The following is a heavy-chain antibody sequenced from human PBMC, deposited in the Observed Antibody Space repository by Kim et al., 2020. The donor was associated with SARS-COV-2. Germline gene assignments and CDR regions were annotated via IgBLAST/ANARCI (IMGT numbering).Heavy chain of an antibody. V-gene: IGHV3-7*03. Sequence: YINTVKDPHTIYRDNAKDSLYLQMNSLRAEDTAVYYCARDLAWLLAHDYWGQGTLVTVSS. J-gene: IGHJ4*02. CDR3: ARDLAWLLAHDY. D-gene: IGHD3-3*01.